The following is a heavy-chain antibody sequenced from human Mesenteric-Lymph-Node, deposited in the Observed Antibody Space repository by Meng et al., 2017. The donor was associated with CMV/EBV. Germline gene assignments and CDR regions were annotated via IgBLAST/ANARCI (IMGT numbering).Heavy chain of an antibody. V-gene: IGHV3-11*04. Sequence: GGSLRLSCAASGFTFSDYYMSWIRQAPGKGLEWLSYISSSGGTTYSADSVKGRFAISRDNSKSTLYLLMNSLRAEDTALFYCARAVGGNSLIDYWGQGTLVTVSS. CDR2: ISSSGGTT. CDR1: GFTFSDYY. J-gene: IGHJ4*02. CDR3: ARAVGGNSLIDY. D-gene: IGHD4-23*01.